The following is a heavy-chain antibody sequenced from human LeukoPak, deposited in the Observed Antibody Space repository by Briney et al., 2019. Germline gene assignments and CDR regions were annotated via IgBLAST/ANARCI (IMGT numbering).Heavy chain of an antibody. CDR3: ARELGD. CDR2: ISVYNGNT. CDR1: GYSFTGYY. V-gene: IGHV1-18*04. J-gene: IGHJ4*02. Sequence: ASVKVSRKASGYSFTGYYMHWVRQAPGQGLEWMGWISVYNGNTNYAQKFQGRVTMTTDTSTSTAYMELRSLRSDDTAVYYCARELGDWGQGTLVTVSS. D-gene: IGHD6-13*01.